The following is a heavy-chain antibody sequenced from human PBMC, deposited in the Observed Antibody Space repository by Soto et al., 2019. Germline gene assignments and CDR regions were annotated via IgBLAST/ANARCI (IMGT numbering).Heavy chain of an antibody. CDR3: ASAIFGVVTTDY. D-gene: IGHD3-3*01. V-gene: IGHV3-30-3*01. Sequence: QVQLVESGGGVVQPGRSLRLSCAASGFTFSSYAMHWVRQAPGKGLEWVAVISYDGSNKYYADSVKGRFTISRDNSKNTLYLQMNSRRAEDTAVYYCASAIFGVVTTDYWGQGTLVTGS. CDR1: GFTFSSYA. J-gene: IGHJ4*02. CDR2: ISYDGSNK.